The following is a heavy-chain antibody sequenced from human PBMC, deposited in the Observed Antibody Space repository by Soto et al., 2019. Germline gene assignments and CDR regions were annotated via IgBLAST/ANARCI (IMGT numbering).Heavy chain of an antibody. D-gene: IGHD2-2*01. J-gene: IGHJ4*02. CDR3: VRGFYPVDYYFDF. Sequence: GGSLRLSCAASGFTFDNYAMHWVRQGPGTGLEWVAGITWNGGRIHYADSVKGRFTISRDNTKNSLSLQINSLRAEDTALYFCVRGFYPVDYYFDFWGQGTQVTVSS. V-gene: IGHV3-9*01. CDR1: GFTFDNYA. CDR2: ITWNGGRI.